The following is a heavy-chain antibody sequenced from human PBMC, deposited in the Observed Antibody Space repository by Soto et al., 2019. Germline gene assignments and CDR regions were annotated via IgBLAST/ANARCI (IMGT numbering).Heavy chain of an antibody. CDR2: ISGSGGST. CDR3: ATLTTVTPGFDY. D-gene: IGHD4-17*01. J-gene: IGHJ4*02. CDR1: GFTFSSYA. V-gene: IGHV3-23*01. Sequence: EVQLLESGGGLVQPGGSLRLSCAASGFTFSSYAMSWVRQAPGKGLEWVSAISGSGGSTYYADSVKGRFTISRDNSKNTLYLQMNSLRAEDTAVYYCATLTTVTPGFDYWGQRTLVTVSS.